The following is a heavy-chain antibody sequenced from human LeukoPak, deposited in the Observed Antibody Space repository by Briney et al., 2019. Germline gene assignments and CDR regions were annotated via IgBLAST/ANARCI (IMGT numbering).Heavy chain of an antibody. CDR3: AKDHDSSGYGPFDP. CDR1: GFTFSNYW. Sequence: GGSLRLSCTVSGFTFSNYWMSWVRQTPGKGLEWVANIEQDGSEKWYVDSVKGRFTISRDNAKNSLYLQMNSLRAEDMALYYGAKDHDSSGYGPFDPWGQGTLVTVSS. D-gene: IGHD3-22*01. J-gene: IGHJ5*02. V-gene: IGHV3-7*03. CDR2: IEQDGSEK.